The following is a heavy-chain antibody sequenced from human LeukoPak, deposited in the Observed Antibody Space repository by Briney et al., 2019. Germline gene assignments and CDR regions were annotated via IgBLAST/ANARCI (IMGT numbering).Heavy chain of an antibody. V-gene: IGHV1-69*13. J-gene: IGHJ4*02. CDR2: IIPIFGTA. CDR1: GGTFSSYA. D-gene: IGHD6-19*01. Sequence: EASVKVSCKASGGTFSSYAISWVRQAPGQGLEWMGGIIPIFGTANYAQKFQGRVTITADESTSTAYMGLSSLRSEDTAVYYCASPVAGTLFSLKYYFDYWGQGTLVTVSS. CDR3: ASPVAGTLFSLKYYFDY.